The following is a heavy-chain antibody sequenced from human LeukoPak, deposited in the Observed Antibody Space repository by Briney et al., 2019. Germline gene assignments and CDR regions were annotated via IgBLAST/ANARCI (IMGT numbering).Heavy chain of an antibody. CDR1: GFTVRNNY. CDR3: ATGERMVRGDGVNY. Sequence: GGSLRLSCAASGFTVRNNYMSWVRQAPGKGLEWVSVIYSGGSTYYADSVKGRFTISRDNSKNTLYLQMNSLRAEDTAVYFCATGERMVRGDGVNYWGQGTLVTVSS. V-gene: IGHV3-66*01. D-gene: IGHD3-10*01. J-gene: IGHJ4*02. CDR2: IYSGGST.